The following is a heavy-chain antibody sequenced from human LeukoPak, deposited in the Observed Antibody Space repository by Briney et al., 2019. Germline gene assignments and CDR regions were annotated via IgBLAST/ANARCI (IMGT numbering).Heavy chain of an antibody. J-gene: IGHJ3*01. CDR2: VESDGTNT. Sequence: GGSLRLSCAASGFTFTTSWMHWFRQAPGKGLVWVSRVESDGTNTTYADSVKGRFTISRDNAKNTLYLQMNSLRAEDTAVYYWARDQYSSTWYRGAFDVWGQGTMVSVSS. CDR1: GFTFTTSW. V-gene: IGHV3-74*01. CDR3: ARDQYSSTWYRGAFDV. D-gene: IGHD6-13*01.